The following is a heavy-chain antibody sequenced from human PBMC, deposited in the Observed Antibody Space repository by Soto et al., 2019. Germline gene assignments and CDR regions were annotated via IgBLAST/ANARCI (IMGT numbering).Heavy chain of an antibody. D-gene: IGHD3-3*01. CDR2: IIPIFGTA. CDR3: ACSCITIFGVVSGYYGMDV. J-gene: IGHJ6*02. CDR1: GGTFSSYA. Sequence: SVKVSCKASGGTFSSYAISWVRQAPGQGLEWMGGIIPIFGTANYAQKFQGRVTITADESTSTAYMELSSLRSEDTAVYYCACSCITIFGVVSGYYGMDVWGQGTTVTVSS. V-gene: IGHV1-69*13.